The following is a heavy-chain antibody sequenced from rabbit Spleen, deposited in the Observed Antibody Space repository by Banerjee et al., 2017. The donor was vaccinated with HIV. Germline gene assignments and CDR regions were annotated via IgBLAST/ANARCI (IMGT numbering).Heavy chain of an antibody. V-gene: IGHV1S40*01. CDR2: IDVDSYSGT. CDR1: GFSFSSTHH. D-gene: IGHD8-1*01. J-gene: IGHJ6*01. Sequence: QSLEESGGDLVKPGASLTLTCTASGFSFSSTHHMCWVRQAPGKGLEWIACIDVDSYSGTYSATWAKGRFTCSKTSSTTVTLQMTSLTVADTATYFCARDTGSSFSSYGMDLWGPGTLVTVS. CDR3: ARDTGSSFSSYGMDL.